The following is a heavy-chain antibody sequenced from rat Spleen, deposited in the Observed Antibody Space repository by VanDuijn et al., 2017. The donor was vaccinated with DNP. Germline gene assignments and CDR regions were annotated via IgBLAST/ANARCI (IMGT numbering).Heavy chain of an antibody. CDR1: GFTFSNYG. Sequence: EVQLVESGGGLVQPGRSLKLSCAASGFTFSNYGMHWIRQAPTKGLEWVASISPSGVNTYYRDSVKGRCTISRENAKSTLYLQMDSLRSEDTATYYCATDPYYYSEDFDYWGQGVMVTVSS. CDR2: ISPSGVNT. J-gene: IGHJ2*01. D-gene: IGHD1-1*01. V-gene: IGHV5-19*01. CDR3: ATDPYYYSEDFDY.